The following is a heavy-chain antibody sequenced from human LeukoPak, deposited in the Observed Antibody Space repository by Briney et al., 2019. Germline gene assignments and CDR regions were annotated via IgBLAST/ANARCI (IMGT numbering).Heavy chain of an antibody. J-gene: IGHJ6*03. Sequence: AGGSLRLSCAASGSTFSSYAMSWVRQAPGKGLEWVSAISGSGGSTYYADSVKGRFTISRDNSKNTLYLQMNSLRAEDTAVYYCAKGPTAAADTRYYYYYMDVWGKGTTVTVSS. D-gene: IGHD6-13*01. CDR1: GSTFSSYA. CDR2: ISGSGGST. CDR3: AKGPTAAADTRYYYYYMDV. V-gene: IGHV3-23*01.